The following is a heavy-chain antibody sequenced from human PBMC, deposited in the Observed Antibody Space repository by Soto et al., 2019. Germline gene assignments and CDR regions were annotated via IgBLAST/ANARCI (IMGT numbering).Heavy chain of an antibody. J-gene: IGHJ6*02. CDR1: GYTFTDYY. D-gene: IGHD2-2*01. CDR2: INPNRGST. Sequence: ASVKVSCKASGYTFTDYYVYWVRQAPGQGLEWMGWINPNRGSTDYLQKFQGRVTMTRDTSISTAYLELSSLRSDDTAVYYCAKVSGTSSAYYFALDVCGQGTTVTVSS. CDR3: AKVSGTSSAYYFALDV. V-gene: IGHV1-2*02.